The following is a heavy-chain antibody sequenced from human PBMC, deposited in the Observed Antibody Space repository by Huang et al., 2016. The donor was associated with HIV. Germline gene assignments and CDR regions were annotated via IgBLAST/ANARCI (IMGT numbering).Heavy chain of an antibody. Sequence: VESGGRLVQPGGSIRLSCVGSTFRFGAYWMSWVGQSPGKGLEWVANIKQDESEKYYVESVKGRFNISRDNAKKVLFLEMNNVRVEDTATYYCATKTAAMDIWGQGTTVTVS. J-gene: IGHJ6*02. V-gene: IGHV3-7*01. CDR1: TFRFGAYW. CDR2: IKQDESEK. CDR3: ATKTAAMDI. D-gene: IGHD1-7*01.